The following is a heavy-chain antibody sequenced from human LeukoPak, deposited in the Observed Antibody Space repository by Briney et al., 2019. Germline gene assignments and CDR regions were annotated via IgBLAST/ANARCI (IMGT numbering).Heavy chain of an antibody. J-gene: IGHJ4*02. CDR3: AKDFYYGSGSYSYYFDY. D-gene: IGHD3-10*01. CDR2: IKQDGSEK. CDR1: GFTFSTYW. V-gene: IGHV3-7*03. Sequence: GGSLRLPCAASGFTFSTYWMGWVRQAPGKGLEWVANIKQDGSEKYYVDSVKGRFTISRDNAKNSLYLQMNSLRAEDTALYYCAKDFYYGSGSYSYYFDYWGQGTLVTVSS.